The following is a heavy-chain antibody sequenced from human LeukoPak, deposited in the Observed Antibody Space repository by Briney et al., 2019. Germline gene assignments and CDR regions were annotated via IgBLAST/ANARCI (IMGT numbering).Heavy chain of an antibody. D-gene: IGHD3-22*01. CDR2: ICGSGGST. Sequence: GGALGLSLSASGFTFSRFGLDWVRPAPGKGAGWVSAICGSGGSTYYADSVKGRFTVSRDNSKNTLYLQMNSLRAEDTAVYYCAKDWDYYDSSGYYYYWGQGTLVTVSS. CDR3: AKDWDYYDSSGYYYY. J-gene: IGHJ4*02. CDR1: GFTFSRFG. V-gene: IGHV3-23*01.